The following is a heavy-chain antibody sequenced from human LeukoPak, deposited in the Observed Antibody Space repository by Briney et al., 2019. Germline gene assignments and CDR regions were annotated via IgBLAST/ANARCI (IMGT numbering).Heavy chain of an antibody. D-gene: IGHD6-19*01. V-gene: IGHV5-51*01. CDR2: INPSDFET. J-gene: IGHJ4*02. Sequence: GESLKISCKASGYSFTNNWIGWVRQMPGKGLEWMGIINPSDFETRYSPSFQGQVTISADRSISTAYLQWSSLKASDTAMYYCARSIAVAGQIDYWGQGTLVTVSS. CDR3: ARSIAVAGQIDY. CDR1: GYSFTNNW.